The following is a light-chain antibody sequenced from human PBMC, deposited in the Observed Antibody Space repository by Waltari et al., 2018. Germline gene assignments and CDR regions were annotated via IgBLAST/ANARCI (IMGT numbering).Light chain of an antibody. J-gene: IGKJ1*01. CDR3: QQRSKWPPWT. V-gene: IGKV3-11*01. CDR2: DGS. CDR1: HNINNF. Sequence: EIVLTQSPATLSPSPGERATLSCRASHNINNFLAWYQQRPGQAPRLLIYDGSNRATGIPARFSGSGSGTDFTLTISSLEPEDFAVYYCQQRSKWPPWTFGQGTKVEVK.